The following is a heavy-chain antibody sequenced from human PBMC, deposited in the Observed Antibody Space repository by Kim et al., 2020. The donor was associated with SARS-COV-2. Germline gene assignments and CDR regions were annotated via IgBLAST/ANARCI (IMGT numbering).Heavy chain of an antibody. V-gene: IGHV3-7*03. CDR3: VKCGSDY. J-gene: IGHJ4*01. D-gene: IGHD5-12*01. CDR1: GFTFSSYW. Sequence: GGSLRLSCAASGFTFSSYWMNWVRQAPGKGLEWVANLNQDGSANYYVDSVKGRFTISRDNAKKSLYLQMNSLRVEDTAVYYCVKCGSDYWGQGTLVTVSS. CDR2: LNQDGSAN.